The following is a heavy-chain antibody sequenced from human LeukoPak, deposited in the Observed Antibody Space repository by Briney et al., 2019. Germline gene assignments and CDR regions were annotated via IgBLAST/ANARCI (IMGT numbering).Heavy chain of an antibody. Sequence: GGSLRLSCAVSGFTFSSYAMTWVRQAPGKGLEWVSAITGSGGKTYYADSVKGRFTISRDNAKNTLYLQMNSLRAEDSAVYYCAKASGDYPLYYYNMDVWGQGTTVTVSS. D-gene: IGHD1-26*01. CDR2: ITGSGGKT. CDR3: AKASGDYPLYYYNMDV. V-gene: IGHV3-23*01. J-gene: IGHJ6*02. CDR1: GFTFSSYA.